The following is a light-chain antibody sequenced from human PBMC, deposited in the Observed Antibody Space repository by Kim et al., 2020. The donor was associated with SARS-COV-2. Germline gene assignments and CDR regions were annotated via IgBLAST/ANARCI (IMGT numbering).Light chain of an antibody. CDR1: KLGDKY. Sequence: SVSPGQTASITCSGDKLGDKYACWYQQKPGQSPLLVIYQDSKRPSGIPERFSGSNSGNTATLTISGTQAMDEADYYCQAWDSSTWVFGGGTKLTVL. CDR3: QAWDSSTWV. V-gene: IGLV3-1*01. CDR2: QDS. J-gene: IGLJ3*02.